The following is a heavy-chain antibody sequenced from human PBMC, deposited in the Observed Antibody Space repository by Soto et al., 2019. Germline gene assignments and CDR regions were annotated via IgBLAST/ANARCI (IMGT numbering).Heavy chain of an antibody. V-gene: IGHV3-48*01. CDR2: ISSGGGSI. CDR3: ARWGSIAPDY. Sequence: PGGSLRLSCAASGFTFDDYAMHWVRQAPGKGLEWVSYISSGGGSIYYADPVKGRFTISRDNAENSLYLQMNGLRAEDTAVYYCARWGSIAPDYWGQGTLVTVSS. J-gene: IGHJ4*01. D-gene: IGHD3-16*01. CDR1: GFTFDDYA.